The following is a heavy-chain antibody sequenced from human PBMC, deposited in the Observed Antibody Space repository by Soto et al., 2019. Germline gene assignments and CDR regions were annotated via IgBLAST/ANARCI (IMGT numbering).Heavy chain of an antibody. J-gene: IGHJ4*02. V-gene: IGHV1-18*01. Sequence: QVQLVQSGAEVKKPGASVKVSCKASGYTFTSYGISWVRQAPGQGLEWMGWISAYNGNTKYAQKLQGRVTMTTDTSTSTASMELRSLSSGGTAVYYCARVSPPVDYGGQGTLVTVSS. CDR1: GYTFTSYG. CDR2: ISAYNGNT. CDR3: ARVSPPVDY.